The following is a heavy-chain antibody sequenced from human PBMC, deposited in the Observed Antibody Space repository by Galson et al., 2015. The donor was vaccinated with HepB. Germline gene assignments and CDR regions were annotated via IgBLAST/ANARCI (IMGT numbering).Heavy chain of an antibody. D-gene: IGHD2-8*01. V-gene: IGHV4-61*02. CDR3: ARESTVSILYQTADWFDP. CDR2: IYTSGST. Sequence: TLSLTCTVSGGSISSGSYYWSWIRQPAGKGLEWIGRIYTSGSTNYNPSLKSRVTMSVDTSKNQFSLKLSSVTAADTAVYYCARESTVSILYQTADWFDPWGQGTLVTVSS. J-gene: IGHJ5*02. CDR1: GGSISSGSYY.